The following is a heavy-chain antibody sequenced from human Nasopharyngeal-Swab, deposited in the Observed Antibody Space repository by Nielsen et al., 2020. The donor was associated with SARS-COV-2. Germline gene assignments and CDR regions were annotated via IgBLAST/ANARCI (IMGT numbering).Heavy chain of an antibody. J-gene: IGHJ4*02. CDR2: ISWNSGSI. V-gene: IGHV3-9*01. Sequence: SLKISCAASGFNFDDYAMHWVRQAPGKGMELVSGISWNSGSIGYADSVKGRFTISRENAKNSLYLQMNSLRAEDTALYYCAKDIRPSIAATDYWGQGTLVTVSS. D-gene: IGHD6-6*01. CDR1: GFNFDDYA. CDR3: AKDIRPSIAATDY.